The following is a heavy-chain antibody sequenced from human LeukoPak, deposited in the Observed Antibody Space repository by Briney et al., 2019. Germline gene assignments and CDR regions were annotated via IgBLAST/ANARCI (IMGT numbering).Heavy chain of an antibody. CDR3: ARQLYGSDY. CDR2: VNHSGYT. CDR1: GVSFSTYY. Sequence: SETLSLPCDVSGVSFSTYYWSWIRQSPEKGLEWIGEVNHSGYTNYNPSLKGRVTISVDTSKNQLSLKLSSVTAADTAVYYCARQLYGSDYWGQGTLVTVSS. V-gene: IGHV4-34*01. J-gene: IGHJ4*02. D-gene: IGHD4-17*01.